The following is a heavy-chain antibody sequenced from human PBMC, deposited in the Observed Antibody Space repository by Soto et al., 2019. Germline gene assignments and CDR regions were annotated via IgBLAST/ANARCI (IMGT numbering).Heavy chain of an antibody. CDR2: ISGSGCST. CDR3: AIDPGQYPHSDI. CDR1: GFTFSSYA. J-gene: IGHJ3*02. D-gene: IGHD2-2*01. Sequence: GGSLRLSCAASGFTFSSYAMSWVRQAPGKGLEWVSAISGSGCSTYYADSVKGRFTISRDNSKNTLYLQMNSLRAEDTAVYFCAIDPGQYPHSDIWGLGTMVTVSS. V-gene: IGHV3-23*01.